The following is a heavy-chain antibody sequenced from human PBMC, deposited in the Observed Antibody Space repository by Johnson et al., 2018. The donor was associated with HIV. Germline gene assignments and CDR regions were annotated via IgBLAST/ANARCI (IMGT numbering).Heavy chain of an antibody. D-gene: IGHD6-25*01. J-gene: IGHJ3*02. Sequence: QVQLVESGGGVVQPGRSLRLSCAASGFTFSSYAMHWVRQAPGKGLEWVAVISYDGSNKYYADSVKGRFPISRDNSKNTLYLQMNSLSAEDTAVYYCARVKPPAGPRGPGAFDIWGQGTMVTVSS. CDR1: GFTFSSYA. V-gene: IGHV3-30*04. CDR2: ISYDGSNK. CDR3: ARVKPPAGPRGPGAFDI.